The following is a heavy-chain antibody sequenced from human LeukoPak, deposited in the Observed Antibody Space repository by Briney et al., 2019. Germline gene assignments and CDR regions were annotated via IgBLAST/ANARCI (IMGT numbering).Heavy chain of an antibody. CDR2: INTNTGNP. Sequence: ASVKVSCKASGYTFTSYAMNWVRQAPGQGLEWMGWINTNTGNPTYAQGFTGRFVFSLDTSVSTAYLQISSLKAEDTAVYYCAKAQAQRVFGVVITKYYFDYWGQGTLVTVSS. D-gene: IGHD3-3*01. J-gene: IGHJ4*02. CDR1: GYTFTSYA. CDR3: AKAQAQRVFGVVITKYYFDY. V-gene: IGHV7-4-1*02.